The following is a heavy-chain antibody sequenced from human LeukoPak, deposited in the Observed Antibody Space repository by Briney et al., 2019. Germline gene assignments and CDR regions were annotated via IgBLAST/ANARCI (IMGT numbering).Heavy chain of an antibody. Sequence: SETLSLTCAVSGGSISTYYWGWIRQPPGKGLEWIGYIHYSGSSNYNPSLKSRVTISLDTSKNQFSLKLSSVTAADTAVYYCARGAAATYWGRGTLVTVSS. CDR1: GGSISTYY. J-gene: IGHJ4*02. CDR2: IHYSGSS. CDR3: ARGAAATY. D-gene: IGHD6-13*01. V-gene: IGHV4-59*01.